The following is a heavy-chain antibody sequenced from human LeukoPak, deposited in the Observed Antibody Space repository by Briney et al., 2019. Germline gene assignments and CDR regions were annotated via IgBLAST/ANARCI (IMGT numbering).Heavy chain of an antibody. CDR2: IYYSGST. V-gene: IGHV4-59*08. CDR1: GGSLSSYY. Sequence: PSETLSLTCTVSGGSLSSYYWSWIRQPPGKGLEWMGYIYYSGSTNYNPSLKSRVTISVDTSENQFSLKLSSVTAAHTAVYYCARHTGEYSYGYRYFEYWGQGTVVFVSS. J-gene: IGHJ4*02. CDR3: ARHTGEYSYGYRYFEY. D-gene: IGHD5-18*01.